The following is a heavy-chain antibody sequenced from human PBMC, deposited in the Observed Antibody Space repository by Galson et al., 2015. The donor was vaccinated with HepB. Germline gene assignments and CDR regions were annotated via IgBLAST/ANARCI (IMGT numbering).Heavy chain of an antibody. CDR1: GYSFTSYW. Sequence: QSGAEVKKPGESLKISCKGSGYSFTSYWIGWVRQAPGQGLEWMGGIIPIFGTANYAQKFQGRVTITADESTSTAYMELSSLRSEDTAVYYCARGFVEDYGDLLWYFDLWGRGTLVTVSS. V-gene: IGHV1-69*01. CDR2: IIPIFGTA. CDR3: ARGFVEDYGDLLWYFDL. D-gene: IGHD4-17*01. J-gene: IGHJ2*01.